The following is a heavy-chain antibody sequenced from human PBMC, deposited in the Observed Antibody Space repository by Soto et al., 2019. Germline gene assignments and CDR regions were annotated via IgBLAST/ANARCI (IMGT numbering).Heavy chain of an antibody. CDR2: IYHSGST. D-gene: IGHD5-12*01. Sequence: TSETLSLTCAVSGGSISSGGYSWSWIRQPPGKGLEWIGYIYHSGSTYYNPSLKSRVTISVDRSKNQFSLKLSSVTAADTAVYYCARAEGYSASFDYWGQGTLVTVSS. J-gene: IGHJ4*02. V-gene: IGHV4-30-2*01. CDR3: ARAEGYSASFDY. CDR1: GGSISSGGYS.